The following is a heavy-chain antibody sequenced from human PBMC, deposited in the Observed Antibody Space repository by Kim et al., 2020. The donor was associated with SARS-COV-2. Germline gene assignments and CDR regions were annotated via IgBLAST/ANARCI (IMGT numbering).Heavy chain of an antibody. D-gene: IGHD6-13*01. CDR1: GFTFTTAW. J-gene: IGHJ4*01. Sequence: GGSLRLSCAASGFTFTTAWMSWVRQAPGKGLEWVGLIKGQTDGGTANYAAPVKGRFTMARDESKKTLYLQRNSLKIEDTAVYYCTAGIAAAMGDYWGHGT. V-gene: IGHV3-15*01. CDR2: IKGQTDGGTA. CDR3: TAGIAAAMGDY.